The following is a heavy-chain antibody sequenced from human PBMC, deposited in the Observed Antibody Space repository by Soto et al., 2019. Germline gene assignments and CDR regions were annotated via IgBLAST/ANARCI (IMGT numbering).Heavy chain of an antibody. CDR2: IYYSGST. D-gene: IGHD6-19*01. CDR3: VRDGSSGWLRLDY. V-gene: IGHV4-59*01. Sequence: SETLSLTCTVSGGSISSYYWSWIRQPPGKGLEWIGYIYYSGSTNYNPSLKSRVTISVDTSKNQFSLKLSSVTAADTAVYYCVRDGSSGWLRLDYWGQGTLVTVSS. CDR1: GGSISSYY. J-gene: IGHJ4*02.